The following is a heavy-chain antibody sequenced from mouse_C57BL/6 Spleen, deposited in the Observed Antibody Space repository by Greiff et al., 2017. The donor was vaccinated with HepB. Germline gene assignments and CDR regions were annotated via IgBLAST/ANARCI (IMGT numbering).Heavy chain of an antibody. Sequence: EVKLMESGGGLVKPGGSLKLSCAASGFTFSSYAMSWVRQTPEKRLEWVATISDGGSYTYYPDNVKGRFTLSRDNAKNNLYLQMSHLKSEDTAMYYCAREGSSYFDYWGQGTTLTVSS. CDR3: AREGSSYFDY. J-gene: IGHJ2*01. D-gene: IGHD1-1*01. CDR1: GFTFSSYA. V-gene: IGHV5-4*01. CDR2: ISDGGSYT.